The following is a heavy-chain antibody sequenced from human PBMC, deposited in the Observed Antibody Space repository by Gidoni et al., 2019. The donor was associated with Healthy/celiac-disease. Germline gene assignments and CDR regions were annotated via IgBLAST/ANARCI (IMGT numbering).Heavy chain of an antibody. D-gene: IGHD6-13*01. CDR1: GGSISSYY. V-gene: IGHV4-59*08. J-gene: IGHJ5*02. Sequence: QVQLQESGPGLVKPSETLSLTCTVSGGSISSYYWSWIRQPPGKGLEWIGYIYYSGSTNYSPSLKSRVTISVDTSKNQFSLKLSSVTAADTAVYYCARQSSSWYGGGDNWFDPWGQGTLVTVSS. CDR2: IYYSGST. CDR3: ARQSSSWYGGGDNWFDP.